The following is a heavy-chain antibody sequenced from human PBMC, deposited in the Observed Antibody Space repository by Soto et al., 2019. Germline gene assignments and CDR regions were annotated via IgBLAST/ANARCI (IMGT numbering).Heavy chain of an antibody. D-gene: IGHD3-16*02. V-gene: IGHV1-46*01. J-gene: IGHJ4*02. CDR2: INPSGGST. CDR1: GYTFTSYY. CDR3: ARDGITFGGVIAWTLDY. Sequence: QVQLVQSGAEVKKPGASVKVSCKASGYTFTSYYMHWVRQAPGQGLEWMGIINPSGGSTSYAQKFQGRVTMTRDTSTSTVYMELSSLRSEDTAVYYCARDGITFGGVIAWTLDYWGQGTLVTVSS.